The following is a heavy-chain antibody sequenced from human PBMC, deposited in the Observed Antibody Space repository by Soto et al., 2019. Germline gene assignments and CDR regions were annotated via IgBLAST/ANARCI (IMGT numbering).Heavy chain of an antibody. D-gene: IGHD3-3*02. CDR1: GFTFSDYY. Sequence: PGGSLRLSCAASGFTFSDYYMSWIRQAPGKGLEWVSYISSSGSTIYYADSVKGRFTISRDNAKNSLYLQMNSLRAEDTAVYYCARFPISTVLARAFDYWGQGNLVTVSS. J-gene: IGHJ4*02. CDR2: ISSSGSTI. CDR3: ARFPISTVLARAFDY. V-gene: IGHV3-11*01.